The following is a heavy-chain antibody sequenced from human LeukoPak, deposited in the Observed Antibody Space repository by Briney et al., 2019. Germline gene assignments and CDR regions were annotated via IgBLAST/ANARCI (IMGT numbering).Heavy chain of an antibody. Sequence: GGSLRLSCAASGFTFSTFAMTWVRQAPGKGLEWVSSVTSGGDSPFYADSVQGRFTISRDNSKNTLYLQMTSLRADDTAVYYCAKVKPYWYFDLWGRGTLVTVSS. CDR2: VTSGGDSP. CDR1: GFTFSTFA. V-gene: IGHV3-23*01. J-gene: IGHJ2*01. CDR3: AKVKPYWYFDL.